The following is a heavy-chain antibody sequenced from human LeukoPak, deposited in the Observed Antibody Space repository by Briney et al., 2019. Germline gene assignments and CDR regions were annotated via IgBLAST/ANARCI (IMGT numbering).Heavy chain of an antibody. CDR2: IKQDGSEK. Sequence: GGSLRLSCAASGLTFSSYWMSWVRQAPGKGLEWVANIKQDGSEKYYVDSVKGRFTISRDNAKNSLYLQMNSLRAEDTAVYYCAREGTGDLGYWGQGTLVTVSS. V-gene: IGHV3-7*01. J-gene: IGHJ4*02. D-gene: IGHD7-27*01. CDR1: GLTFSSYW. CDR3: AREGTGDLGY.